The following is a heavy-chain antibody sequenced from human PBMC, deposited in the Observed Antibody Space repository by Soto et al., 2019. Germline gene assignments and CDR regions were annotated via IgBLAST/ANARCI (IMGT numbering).Heavy chain of an antibody. CDR1: GFTFDDYA. V-gene: IGHV3-9*01. Sequence: DVQLVESGGGLVQPGRSLRLSCAASGFTFDDYAMHWVRQAPGKGLEWVSGISWNSGSIGYADSVKGRFTISRDNAKNSLYLQMNSLRAEDTALYYCAKHPYQLLTPGAFDIWGQGTMVTVSS. J-gene: IGHJ3*02. CDR3: AKHPYQLLTPGAFDI. CDR2: ISWNSGSI. D-gene: IGHD2-2*01.